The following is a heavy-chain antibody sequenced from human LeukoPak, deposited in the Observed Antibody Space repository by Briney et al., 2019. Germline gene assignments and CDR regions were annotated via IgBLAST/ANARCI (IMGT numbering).Heavy chain of an antibody. D-gene: IGHD3-16*02. Sequence: GRSLRLSCAASGFTFSSYGMHWVRQAPGKGLEWVAVISYDGSNKYYADSVKGRFTISRDNSKNTLYLQMNSLRAEDTAVYYCAKVWRLGELSLDYWGQGTLVTVSS. CDR1: GFTFSSYG. CDR2: ISYDGSNK. J-gene: IGHJ4*02. CDR3: AKVWRLGELSLDY. V-gene: IGHV3-30*18.